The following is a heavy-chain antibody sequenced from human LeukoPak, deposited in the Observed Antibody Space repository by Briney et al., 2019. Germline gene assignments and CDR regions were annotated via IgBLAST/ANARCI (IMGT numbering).Heavy chain of an antibody. CDR3: AREGSFVSGYYYYGMDV. Sequence: PGGSLRLSCAASGFTFSSHWMHWVRQAPGKGLVWVARISTDGTITSYADSVKGRFTISRDNAKNTLYLQMNSLRAEDTAVYYCAREGSFVSGYYYYGMDVWGQGTTVTVSS. J-gene: IGHJ6*02. D-gene: IGHD1-26*01. CDR1: GFTFSSHW. CDR2: ISTDGTIT. V-gene: IGHV3-74*01.